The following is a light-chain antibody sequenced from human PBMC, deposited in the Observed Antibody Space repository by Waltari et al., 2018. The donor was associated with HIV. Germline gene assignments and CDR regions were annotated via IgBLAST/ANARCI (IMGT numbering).Light chain of an antibody. CDR2: DAS. V-gene: IGKV1-13*02. Sequence: AIQLTQSTSPLSASVGDRVTITCRARQGISSALAWYQQKPGTGPRLLNYDASNLESGVPSRFSGSGSGTDFTLTISSLQPEDFATYYCQQFDSHGLTFGGGTMVEIK. J-gene: IGKJ4*01. CDR3: QQFDSHGLT. CDR1: QGISSA.